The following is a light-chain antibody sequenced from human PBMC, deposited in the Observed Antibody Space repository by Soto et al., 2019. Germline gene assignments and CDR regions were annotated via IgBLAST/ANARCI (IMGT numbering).Light chain of an antibody. CDR1: SSDVGGYNY. CDR2: DVS. J-gene: IGLJ1*01. Sequence: QSVLTQPASVSGSPGQSITISCTGTSSDVGGYNYVSWYQQHPGKAPKLMIYDVSNRPSGVSNRFSGSKSGNTASLTISGLQAEDEAEYYCSSYTSSITRYVFGTGTKLTVL. CDR3: SSYTSSITRYV. V-gene: IGLV2-14*01.